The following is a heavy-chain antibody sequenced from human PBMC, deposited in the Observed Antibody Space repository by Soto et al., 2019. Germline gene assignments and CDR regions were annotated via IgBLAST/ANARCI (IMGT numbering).Heavy chain of an antibody. J-gene: IGHJ4*02. V-gene: IGHV3-30*18. CDR2: ISYDGSNK. D-gene: IGHD6-19*01. CDR3: AKLYSSGWIDY. Sequence: QVQLVESGGGVDQPGRSLRLSCAASGFTFSSYGMHWVRQAPGKGLEWVAVISYDGSNKYYADSVKGRFTISRDNSKNTLYLQMNSLRAEDTAVYYCAKLYSSGWIDYWGQGTLVTVSS. CDR1: GFTFSSYG.